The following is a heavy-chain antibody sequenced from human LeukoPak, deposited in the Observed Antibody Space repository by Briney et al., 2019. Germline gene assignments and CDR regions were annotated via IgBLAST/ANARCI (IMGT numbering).Heavy chain of an antibody. Sequence: GGSLRLSCAASGFTFISYSMNWVRQAPGEGLEWVSSISSSSSYIYYADSVKGRFTISRDNAKKSLYLQMNSLRAEDTAVYYCARVKPRRDKATSMTSTLDVWGKGTTVTVSS. CDR1: GFTFISYS. CDR3: ARVKPRRDKATSMTSTLDV. J-gene: IGHJ6*04. V-gene: IGHV3-21*01. CDR2: ISSSSSYI. D-gene: IGHD5-12*01.